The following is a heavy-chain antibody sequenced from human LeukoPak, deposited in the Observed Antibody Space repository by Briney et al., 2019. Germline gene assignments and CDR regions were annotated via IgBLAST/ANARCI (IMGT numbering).Heavy chain of an antibody. D-gene: IGHD3-3*01. Sequence: GASVKVSCKASGFTFTSSAVQWVRQARGQRLEWIGWIVVGSGNTNYAQKFQERVTITRDMSTSTAYMELSSLRSEDTAVYYCAAGSTYYDFWSGYYPPGYWGQGTLVTVSS. CDR1: GFTFTSSA. CDR3: AAGSTYYDFWSGYYPPGY. CDR2: IVVGSGNT. J-gene: IGHJ4*02. V-gene: IGHV1-58*01.